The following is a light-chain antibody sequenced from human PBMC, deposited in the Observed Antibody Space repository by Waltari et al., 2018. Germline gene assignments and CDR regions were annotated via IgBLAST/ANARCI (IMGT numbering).Light chain of an antibody. CDR3: SSYSGSNKLV. Sequence: QSALTQPPSASGSPGQSVTISCTGTSSDVGGYNSVSWYQQHPGKAPQLMIYEVTKRPSGVPDRFSGSKSGNTASLTVSGLQAEDETDYYCSSYSGSNKLVFGGGTKLTVL. J-gene: IGLJ2*01. V-gene: IGLV2-8*01. CDR1: SSDVGGYNS. CDR2: EVT.